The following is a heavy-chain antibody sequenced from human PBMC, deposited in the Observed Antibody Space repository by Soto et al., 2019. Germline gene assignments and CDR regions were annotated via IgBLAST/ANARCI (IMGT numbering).Heavy chain of an antibody. V-gene: IGHV3-73*02. CDR3: TGGYCTGGTCYSGYFQH. D-gene: IGHD2-15*01. CDR1: RFTFSGST. Sequence: EVQLVQSGGGLVQPGGSLKLSCAASRFTFSGSTVHWVRQSSGEGLQWVGRIRSKANDYATTYIASVKGRFTISRDYSRNTAYLQMSDLKTEDTAVYHRTGGYCTGGTCYSGYFQHWGQGALVTVFS. CDR2: IRSKANDYAT. J-gene: IGHJ1*01.